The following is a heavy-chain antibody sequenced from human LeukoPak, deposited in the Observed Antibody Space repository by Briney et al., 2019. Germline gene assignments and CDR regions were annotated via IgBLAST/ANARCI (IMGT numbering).Heavy chain of an antibody. CDR2: ISSSGSTI. J-gene: IGHJ3*02. V-gene: IGHV3-48*03. CDR1: GGSISSYY. D-gene: IGHD2-15*01. Sequence: LSLTCTVSGGSISSYYWSWVRQAPGKGLEWVSYISSSGSTIYYADSVKGRFTISRDNAKNSLYLQMNSLRAEDTAVYYCARDCSGGSCYYGTDAFDIWGQGTMVTVSS. CDR3: ARDCSGGSCYYGTDAFDI.